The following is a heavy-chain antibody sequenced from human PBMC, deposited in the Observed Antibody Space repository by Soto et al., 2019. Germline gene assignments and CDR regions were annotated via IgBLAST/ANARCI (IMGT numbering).Heavy chain of an antibody. CDR1: GGSISSYY. CDR2: IYYSGST. D-gene: IGHD4-17*01. J-gene: IGHJ6*02. CDR3: ATGTVTTIYYYVMDV. Sequence: SETLSLTCTVSGGSISSYYWTWIRQPPGKGLEWIGYIYYSGSTYYNPSLKSRVTISVDTSKNQFSLRLNSVTAADTAVYYCATGTVTTIYYYVMDVWSQGTTVTVSS. V-gene: IGHV4-59*01.